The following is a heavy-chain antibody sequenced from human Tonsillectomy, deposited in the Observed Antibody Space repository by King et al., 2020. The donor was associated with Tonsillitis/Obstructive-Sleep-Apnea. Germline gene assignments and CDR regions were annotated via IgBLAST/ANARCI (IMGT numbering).Heavy chain of an antibody. CDR3: TTLSGCTSLSYYMDV. D-gene: IGHD3-3*01. CDR2: IKSKTDVGTT. CDR1: GVTFSNAW. J-gene: IGHJ6*03. V-gene: IGHV3-15*01. Sequence: QLVQSGGGLVKPGGSLRLSCVASGVTFSNAWMCWVRQTPGKVGSWGGHIKSKTDVGTTDYTAPGKGRLTISRDVSKNTLYLQINSLTTEDTAVYYCTTLSGCTSLSYYMDVWGKGTTVTVSS.